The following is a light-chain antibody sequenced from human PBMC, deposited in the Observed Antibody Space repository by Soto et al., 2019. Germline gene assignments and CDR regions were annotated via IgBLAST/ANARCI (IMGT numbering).Light chain of an antibody. Sequence: QSALTQPPSVSGAPGQRVTISCTGSSSNIGAGYDVHWYQQLPGTAPKLLIYGNSNRPSGVPDRFSGSKSGTSASLAITGLLAEDEADYYCQSYDSSLSGYVFGSGTKLIVL. CDR2: GNS. CDR1: SSNIGAGYD. CDR3: QSYDSSLSGYV. V-gene: IGLV1-40*01. J-gene: IGLJ1*01.